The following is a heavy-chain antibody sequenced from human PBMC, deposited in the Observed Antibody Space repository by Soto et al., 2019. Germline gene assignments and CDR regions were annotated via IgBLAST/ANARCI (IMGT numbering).Heavy chain of an antibody. J-gene: IGHJ3*01. Sequence: SETLSLTCSVSGGSVNTNYWTWIRQPPGRGPQWIGNIDYSGRPHYNPSLKSRVSMSVDISKNKFSLRLNSVTAADTAVYYCARGRKDIVGPPDVFDVWGQGTMVTVSS. CDR3: ARGRKDIVGPPDVFDV. CDR1: GGSVNTNY. CDR2: IDYSGRP. D-gene: IGHD2-21*01. V-gene: IGHV4-59*02.